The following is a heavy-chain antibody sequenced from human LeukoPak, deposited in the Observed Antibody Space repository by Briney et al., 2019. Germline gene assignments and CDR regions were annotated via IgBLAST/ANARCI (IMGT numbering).Heavy chain of an antibody. V-gene: IGHV4-59*12. D-gene: IGHD3-10*01. J-gene: IGHJ4*02. CDR3: ARGPQYYYGSGSYRY. CDR2: IYYSGST. CDR1: GGSISSYY. Sequence: PSETLSLTCTVSGGSISSYYWSWIRQPPGKGLEWIGYIYYSGSTNYNPSLKSRVTISVDTSKNQFSLKLSSVTAADTAVYYCARGPQYYYGSGSYRYWGQGTLVTVSS.